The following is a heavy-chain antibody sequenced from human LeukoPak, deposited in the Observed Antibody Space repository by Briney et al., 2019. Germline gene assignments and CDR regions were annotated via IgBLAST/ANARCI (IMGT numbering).Heavy chain of an antibody. D-gene: IGHD2-2*01. Sequence: SETLSLTCTVSGGSISSSGYYWGWIRQPPGKGLEWIGSIYYSGSTYYNPSLKSRVTISVDTSKNQFSLKLSSVTAADTAVYYCARTARKFSGVVPAAMDYFDYWGQGTLVTVSS. CDR3: ARTARKFSGVVPAAMDYFDY. CDR1: GGSISSSGYY. V-gene: IGHV4-39*01. J-gene: IGHJ4*02. CDR2: IYYSGST.